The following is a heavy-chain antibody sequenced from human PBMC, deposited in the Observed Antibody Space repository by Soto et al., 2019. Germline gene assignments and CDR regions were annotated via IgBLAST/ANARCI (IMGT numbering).Heavy chain of an antibody. J-gene: IGHJ3*02. Sequence: QVQLVESGGGVVQPGRSLRLSCAASGFTFSSYGMHWVRQAPGKGLEWVAVILDDGNNKEYADSVKGRFTISRDNSKNTLYLQMNSRRAEDTAVYYCAKESDAFDIWGQGTMVTVSS. V-gene: IGHV3-30*18. CDR2: ILDDGNNK. CDR1: GFTFSSYG. CDR3: AKESDAFDI.